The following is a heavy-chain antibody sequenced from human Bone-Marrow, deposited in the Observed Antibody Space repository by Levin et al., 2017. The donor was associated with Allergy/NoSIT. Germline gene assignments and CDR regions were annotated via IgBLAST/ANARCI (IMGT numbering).Heavy chain of an antibody. J-gene: IGHJ6*03. CDR1: GGTFNTYA. D-gene: IGHD3-3*01. V-gene: IGHV1-69*13. CDR2: IIPIFGTA. Sequence: SVKVSCKASGGTFNTYAISWVRQAPGQGLEWMGGIIPIFGTANYAQKFQGRVTITADESTSTAYMELSSLRSEDTAVYFCARSQGGIRIFGVVIPPFYYDYRDVWGTGTTVTVSS. CDR3: ARSQGGIRIFGVVIPPFYYDYRDV.